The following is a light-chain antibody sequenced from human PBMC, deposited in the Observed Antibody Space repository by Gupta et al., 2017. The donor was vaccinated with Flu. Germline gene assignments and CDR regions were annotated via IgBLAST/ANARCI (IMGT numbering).Light chain of an antibody. CDR3: QQYGASPPRYT. Sequence: ATLICRASQSLGHSSLAWYRQLPGQAPSLLIYAASRRATGIPDRFSGTGSGTDFALTISRLEPEDSAVYYCQQYGASPPRYTFGQGTKLEIK. CDR2: AAS. CDR1: QSLGHSS. J-gene: IGKJ2*01. V-gene: IGKV3-20*01.